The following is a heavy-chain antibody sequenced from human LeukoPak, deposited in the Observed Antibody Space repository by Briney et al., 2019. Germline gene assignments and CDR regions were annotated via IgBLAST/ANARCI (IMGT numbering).Heavy chain of an antibody. CDR1: GYDFTGYY. V-gene: IGHV1-2*02. J-gene: IGHJ6*03. CDR3: ATGLQYGLWGVPYFYYMHA. D-gene: IGHD3-10*01. Sequence: ASVNVSCKASGYDFTGYYVHWVRQAPGHGFERMVWVNPSNGGTHYAQNFQGRVTITGDTSTTTAYMELGSLTSDDTAVYYCATGLQYGLWGVPYFYYMHAWGKGTTVVVSS. CDR2: VNPSNGGT.